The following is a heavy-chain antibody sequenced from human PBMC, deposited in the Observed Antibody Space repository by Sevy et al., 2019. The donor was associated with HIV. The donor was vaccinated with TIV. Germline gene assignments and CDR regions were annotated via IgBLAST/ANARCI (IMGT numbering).Heavy chain of an antibody. J-gene: IGHJ6*02. D-gene: IGHD3-3*01. Sequence: GGSLRLSCAASGFTFSNYGIHWVRQAPGKGLEWVAFISSGSGYIYYADSVKGRFTISRDNAKNSLYLQMNSLRAEDTAMYYCTRDKTILEGRYGMDVWGQGTTVTVSS. CDR3: TRDKTILEGRYGMDV. CDR1: GFTFSNYG. CDR2: ISSGSGYI. V-gene: IGHV3-21*01.